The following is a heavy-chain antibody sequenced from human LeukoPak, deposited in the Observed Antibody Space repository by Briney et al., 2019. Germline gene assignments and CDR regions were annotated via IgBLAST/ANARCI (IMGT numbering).Heavy chain of an antibody. Sequence: PGGSLRLSCTGSGCSFTSYAMCWVRQSQGRGLEWVSTSSGSGRTTYYADSVKGRFSISRDNSKNTLYLRMNSLRAEDTAVYYCAKGGHFDWLLSPPGYWGQGTLVTVSS. CDR3: AKGGHFDWLLSPPGY. J-gene: IGHJ4*02. CDR1: GCSFTSYA. D-gene: IGHD3-9*01. V-gene: IGHV3-23*01. CDR2: SSGSGRTT.